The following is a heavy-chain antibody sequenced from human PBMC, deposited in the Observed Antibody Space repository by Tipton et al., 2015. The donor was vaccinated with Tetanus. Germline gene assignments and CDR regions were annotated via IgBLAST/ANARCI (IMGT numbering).Heavy chain of an antibody. CDR1: GGSISSYY. J-gene: IGHJ4*02. CDR3: ASLGVYPDY. D-gene: IGHD6-13*01. Sequence: TLSLTCTVSGGSISSYYWSWIRQPPGKGLEWIGYIYYSGSTNYNPSLKSRVTISVDTSKNQFSLKLSSVTAADTAVYYCASLGVYPDYWGQGTLVTVSS. CDR2: IYYSGST. V-gene: IGHV4-59*01.